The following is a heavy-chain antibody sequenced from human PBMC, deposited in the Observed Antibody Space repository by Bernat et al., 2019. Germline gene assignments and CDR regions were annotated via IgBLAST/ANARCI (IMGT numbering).Heavy chain of an antibody. CDR3: ARVFLSETYYYHGMDV. D-gene: IGHD3-10*01. V-gene: IGHV4-39*01. Sequence: QLQLQESGPGLVKPSETLSLICTVSGGSISSGSHYWGWIRQPPGNGLEWIGSIYYRGGTYYSPSRKSRATLSVETSQNQFSLKLNSVTAADTAVYYCARVFLSETYYYHGMDVWGQGTTVTVSS. CDR2: IYYRGGT. CDR1: GGSISSGSHY. J-gene: IGHJ6*02.